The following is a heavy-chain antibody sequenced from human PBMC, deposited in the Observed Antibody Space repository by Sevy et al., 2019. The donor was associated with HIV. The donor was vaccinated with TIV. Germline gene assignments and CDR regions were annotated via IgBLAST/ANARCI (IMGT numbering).Heavy chain of an antibody. Sequence: GGSLRLSCAASGFTFSSYEMNWVRQAPGKGLEWVSYISGSGSTIYYADSVKGRFTISRDNAKNSLYLQMNSLRAEDTAVYYCARGYCSSTSCQRNFDYWGQGTLVTVSS. CDR1: GFTFSSYE. J-gene: IGHJ4*02. CDR3: ARGYCSSTSCQRNFDY. V-gene: IGHV3-48*03. CDR2: ISGSGSTI. D-gene: IGHD2-2*01.